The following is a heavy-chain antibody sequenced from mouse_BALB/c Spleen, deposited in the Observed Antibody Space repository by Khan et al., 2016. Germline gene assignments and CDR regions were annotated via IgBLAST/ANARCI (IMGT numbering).Heavy chain of an antibody. J-gene: IGHJ4*01. V-gene: IGHV14-3*02. CDR3: HKIYFGNNEGNFYAMDY. Sequence: EVQLQESGAEHVKPGASVKLSCTVSGFNIKDTYIHWVKQRPDQGLEWIGRIDPANGVTEYDPRFQGKATITADTSSNTAYLQLSSLTSEDTAVYYCHKIYFGNNEGNFYAMDYWGQGTSVTISS. CDR2: IDPANGVT. CDR1: GFNIKDTY. D-gene: IGHD2-1*01.